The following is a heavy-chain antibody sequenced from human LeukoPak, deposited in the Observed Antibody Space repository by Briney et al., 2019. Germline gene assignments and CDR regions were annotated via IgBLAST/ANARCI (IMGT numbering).Heavy chain of an antibody. Sequence: ASVKVSYRVSGYTLTELSMHWVRQAPGKGLEGMGGFDPEDGETIYAQKFQGRVTMTEDTSTDTAYMELSSLRSEDTAVYYCATGPGIGAFDIWGQGTMVTVSS. CDR3: ATGPGIGAFDI. CDR1: GYTLTELS. V-gene: IGHV1-24*01. J-gene: IGHJ3*02. D-gene: IGHD3-3*02. CDR2: FDPEDGET.